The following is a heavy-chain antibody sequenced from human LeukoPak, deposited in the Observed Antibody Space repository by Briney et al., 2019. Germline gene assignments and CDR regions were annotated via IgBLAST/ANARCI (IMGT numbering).Heavy chain of an antibody. J-gene: IGHJ6*03. V-gene: IGHV3-21*04. D-gene: IGHD3-22*01. CDR3: ARQPRTYYYDSSGYGYYYYMDV. CDR1: GFTFNTYG. Sequence: PGGSLRLSCAASGFTFNTYGMNWVRQAPGKGLEWVSSISSTSNHIYYADSVKGRFTISRDNSKNTLYLQMNSLRAEDTAVYYCARQPRTYYYDSSGYGYYYYMDVWGKGTTVTVSS. CDR2: ISSTSNHI.